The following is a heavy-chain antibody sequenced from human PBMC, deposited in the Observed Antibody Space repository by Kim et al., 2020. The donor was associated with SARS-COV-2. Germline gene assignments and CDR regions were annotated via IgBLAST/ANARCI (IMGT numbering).Heavy chain of an antibody. D-gene: IGHD2-2*01. Sequence: GGSLRLSCAASGFTFSSDSMNWVRQAPGKGLEWVSYISSSSSTIYYADSVKGRFTISRDNAKNSLYLQMNSMRDEDTAVYYCARGDRGYCSSTSCYGADYWGQGTLVTVSS. V-gene: IGHV3-48*02. CDR2: ISSSSSTI. CDR1: GFTFSSDS. J-gene: IGHJ4*02. CDR3: ARGDRGYCSSTSCYGADY.